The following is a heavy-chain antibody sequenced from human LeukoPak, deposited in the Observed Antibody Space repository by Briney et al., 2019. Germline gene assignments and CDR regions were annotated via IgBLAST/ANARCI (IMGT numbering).Heavy chain of an antibody. D-gene: IGHD1-26*01. V-gene: IGHV3-7*02. CDR1: GFTFSSFR. Sequence: GRSLRLSCAASGFTFSSFRMTWVRQAPGKGLEWVANIKQDGSEKYYVDSVKGRFTISRDNAKNSLYLQMNSLRADDTALYYCARRIAGSATGGYFDYWGQGTLVTVSS. J-gene: IGHJ4*02. CDR3: ARRIAGSATGGYFDY. CDR2: IKQDGSEK.